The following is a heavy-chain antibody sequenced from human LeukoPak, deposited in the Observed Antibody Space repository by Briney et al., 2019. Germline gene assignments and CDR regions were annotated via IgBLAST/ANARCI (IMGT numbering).Heavy chain of an antibody. D-gene: IGHD3-10*01. CDR1: RDPYTKYS. CDR3: ARRESTTMVRGGVDY. J-gene: IGHJ4*02. V-gene: IGHV3-48*01. CDR2: IRRGRTTI. Sequence: GGSLRLSCAASRDPYTKYSMHSVRDTPREERGRGSYIRRGRTTIYYTDSVKGRFTISRDNAKNSLYLQMNSLRAEDTAVYYCARRESTTMVRGGVDYWGQGTLVTVSS.